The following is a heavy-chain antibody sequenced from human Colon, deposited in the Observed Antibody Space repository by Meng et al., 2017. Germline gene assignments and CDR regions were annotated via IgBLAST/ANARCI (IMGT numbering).Heavy chain of an antibody. J-gene: IGHJ5*01. CDR2: MNPNNGNT. CDR1: GYTFTSSD. V-gene: IGHV1-8*01. Sequence: QVQLVQSGAEGRKPGGVVKVTCKASGYTFTSSDINWVRQATGRGLEWLGWMNPNNGNTGSAQKFQGRVSMTRDTSIGTAYMELSGLTSEDTAVYYCARTAMLDSWGQGTLVTVSS. D-gene: IGHD2-2*01. CDR3: ARTAMLDS.